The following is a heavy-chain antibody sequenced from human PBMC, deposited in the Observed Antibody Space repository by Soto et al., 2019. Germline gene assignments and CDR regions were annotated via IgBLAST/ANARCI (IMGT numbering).Heavy chain of an antibody. D-gene: IGHD3-22*01. CDR2: IIPIFGTA. Sequence: QVQLVQSGAEVRKPGSSVRVSCKASGGSFNRHTISWVRQAPGQGLEWMGGIIPIFGTANHAQKFQGRVTIIADASTSTVYKEVSSLRSDDTAIYYCARGWGYDSTDYYYAYWGQGTLVIVSS. J-gene: IGHJ4*02. CDR1: GGSFNRHT. CDR3: ARGWGYDSTDYYYAY. V-gene: IGHV1-69*01.